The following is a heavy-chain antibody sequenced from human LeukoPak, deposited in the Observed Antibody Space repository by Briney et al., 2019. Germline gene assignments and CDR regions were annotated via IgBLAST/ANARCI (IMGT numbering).Heavy chain of an antibody. CDR3: ARDSYSSSWSGTY. V-gene: IGHV1-46*01. CDR2: INPSGGST. D-gene: IGHD6-13*01. CDR1: GYTFTSYY. J-gene: IGHJ4*02. Sequence: ASVKVSCKASGYTFTSYYMHWVRQAPGQGLEWMGIINPSGGSTSYAQKFQGRVTMTEDTSTDTAYMELSSLRSEDTAMYYCARDSYSSSWSGTYWGQGTLVTVSS.